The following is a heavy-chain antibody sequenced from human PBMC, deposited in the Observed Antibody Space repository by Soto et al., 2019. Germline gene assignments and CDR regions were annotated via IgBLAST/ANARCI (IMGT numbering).Heavy chain of an antibody. Sequence: ASVKVSCKASGFTFTSSAVQWVRQARGQRLEWIGWIVVGSGNTNYAQKFQERVTITRDMSTGTAYMELSSLRSEDTAVYYCAAGWLSSDSKYDDWGQGTQVTVAS. CDR1: GFTFTSSA. CDR2: IVVGSGNT. CDR3: AAGWLSSDSKYDD. V-gene: IGHV1-58*01. J-gene: IGHJ4*02. D-gene: IGHD4-4*01.